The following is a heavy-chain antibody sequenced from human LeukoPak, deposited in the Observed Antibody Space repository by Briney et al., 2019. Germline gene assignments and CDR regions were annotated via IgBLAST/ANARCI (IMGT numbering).Heavy chain of an antibody. CDR1: GYTFTSYY. J-gene: IGHJ5*02. D-gene: IGHD3-10*01. CDR3: ARDRLYGSGSYYSGWFDP. V-gene: IGHV1-46*01. Sequence: ASVKVSCKASGYTFTSYYMHWVRQAPGQGLEWMGIINPSGGSTSYAQKFQGRVTMTRDMSTSTVYMELSSLRSEDTAVYYCARDRLYGSGSYYSGWFDPWGQGTLVTVSS. CDR2: INPSGGST.